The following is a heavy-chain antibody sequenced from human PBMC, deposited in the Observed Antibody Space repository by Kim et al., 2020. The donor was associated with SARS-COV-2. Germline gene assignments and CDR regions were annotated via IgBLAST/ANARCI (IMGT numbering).Heavy chain of an antibody. D-gene: IGHD3-10*01. J-gene: IGHJ4*02. CDR3: ASAGDLWFGELALDY. V-gene: IGHV3-33*01. CDR1: GFTFSSYG. Sequence: GGSLRLSCAASGFTFSSYGMHWVRLAPGKGLEWVAVIWYDGSNKYYADSVKGRFTISRDNSKNTLYLQMNSLRAEDAAVYYCASAGDLWFGELALDYWGQGTLVTVSS. CDR2: IWYDGSNK.